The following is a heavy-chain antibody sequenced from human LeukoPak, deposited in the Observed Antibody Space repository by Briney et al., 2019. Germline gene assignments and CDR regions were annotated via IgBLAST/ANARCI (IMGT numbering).Heavy chain of an antibody. J-gene: IGHJ4*02. CDR1: GGSFSGYY. D-gene: IGHD5-18*01. Sequence: PSETLSLTCAVDGGSFSGYYWTWIRQPPGKGLEWIGEINHSGSTNYNPSLKSRVTISVDTSKNQFSLKLSSVTAADTAVYYCARVGVLDTAMPIYYFDYWGQGTLVTVSS. CDR3: ARVGVLDTAMPIYYFDY. V-gene: IGHV4-34*01. CDR2: INHSGST.